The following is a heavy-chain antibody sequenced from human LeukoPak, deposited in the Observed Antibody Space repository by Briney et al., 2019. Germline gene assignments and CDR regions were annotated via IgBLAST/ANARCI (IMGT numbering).Heavy chain of an antibody. CDR3: ARTRGYSGYGWGYYFDY. Sequence: GGSLRLSCAASGFTFSSYWMHWVRQAPGKGLVWVSRINSDGSSTNYADSVKGRFTISRDNAKNTLYLQMNSLRAEDTAVYYCARTRGYSGYGWGYYFDYWGQGTLVTVSS. V-gene: IGHV3-74*01. D-gene: IGHD5-12*01. J-gene: IGHJ4*02. CDR1: GFTFSSYW. CDR2: INSDGSST.